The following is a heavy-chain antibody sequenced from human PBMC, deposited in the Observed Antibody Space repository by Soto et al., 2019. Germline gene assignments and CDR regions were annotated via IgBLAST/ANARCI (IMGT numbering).Heavy chain of an antibody. V-gene: IGHV3-74*01. CDR1: VFNFSSYW. J-gene: IGHJ6*02. CDR2: INNDGSNT. Sequence: GGSLGLCCAASVFNFSSYWMHWVRQPPGKGLVWVSRINNDGSNTAYADSVKGRFTISRDNAQSTLYLQMNSLRAEDTAVYYCARDPLIGNTDYGLDVWGQGTPVTVSS. CDR3: ARDPLIGNTDYGLDV. D-gene: IGHD1-7*01.